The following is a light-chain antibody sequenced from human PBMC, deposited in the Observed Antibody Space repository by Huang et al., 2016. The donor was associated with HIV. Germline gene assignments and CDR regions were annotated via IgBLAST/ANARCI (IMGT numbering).Light chain of an antibody. J-gene: IGKJ4*01. CDR1: QDINNH. V-gene: IGKV1-33*01. CDR2: DAS. CDR3: QQYNDVPLT. Sequence: DIQMTQSPSSLSASVGDRVIISCQASQDINNHLNWYQQKSGKAPTVLISDASNLQTGVPARFSGSGSGTNFSFAISSLQPEDIATYYCQQYNDVPLTFGGGTKVNVK.